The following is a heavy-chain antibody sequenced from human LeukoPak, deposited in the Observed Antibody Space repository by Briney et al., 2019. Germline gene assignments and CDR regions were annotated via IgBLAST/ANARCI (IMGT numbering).Heavy chain of an antibody. CDR3: AELGITMIGGV. CDR2: ISGSGGST. Sequence: GGSLRLSCAASGFTFSSYGMSWVRQAPGKGLEGVSAISGSGGSTYYADSVKGRFTISRDNSKNTLDLQMNSLRAEDTAVYYCAELGITMIGGVWGKGTTVTISS. CDR1: GFTFSSYG. J-gene: IGHJ6*04. D-gene: IGHD3-10*02. V-gene: IGHV3-23*01.